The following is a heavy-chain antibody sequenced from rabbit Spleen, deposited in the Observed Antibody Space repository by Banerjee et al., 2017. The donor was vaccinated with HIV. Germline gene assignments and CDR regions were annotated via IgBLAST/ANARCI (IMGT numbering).Heavy chain of an antibody. Sequence: QEQLVESGGGLVQPEGSLTLTCTASGFAFNSVYDMCWVRQAPGKGLEWIGYIYSSIDYTYYATWAKGRFTISKISSTTVTLQMTSLTVADTATYFCARDLGGSSQKFNLWGPGTLVTVS. CDR3: ARDLGGSSQKFNL. D-gene: IGHD4-2*01. V-gene: IGHV1S45*01. CDR1: GFAFNSVYD. CDR2: IYSSIDYT. J-gene: IGHJ4*01.